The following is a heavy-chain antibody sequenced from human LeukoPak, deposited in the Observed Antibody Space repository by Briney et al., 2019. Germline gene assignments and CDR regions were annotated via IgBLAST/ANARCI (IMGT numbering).Heavy chain of an antibody. CDR2: IYITGST. CDR1: GGSISSFY. V-gene: IGHV4-4*07. Sequence: PSETLSLTCTVSGGSISSFYWSWIRRPAGKGLEGIGHIYITGSTNYNPSLKSRVTMSVDTSKNQFSLKLSSVTAADTAVYYCARDKYYGSGNYGKYNWFDPWGQGTLVTVSS. D-gene: IGHD3-10*01. CDR3: ARDKYYGSGNYGKYNWFDP. J-gene: IGHJ5*02.